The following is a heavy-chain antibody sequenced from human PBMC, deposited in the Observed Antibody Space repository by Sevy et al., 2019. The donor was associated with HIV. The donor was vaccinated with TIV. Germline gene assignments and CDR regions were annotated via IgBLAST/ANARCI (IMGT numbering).Heavy chain of an antibody. D-gene: IGHD4-17*01. V-gene: IGHV3-30*04. CDR1: GFTFSSYG. CDR3: ARDRDYGDYVSYYYVMDV. Sequence: GGSLRISCAASGFTFSSYGMHWVCQAPGKGLEWVAVISYDGRNKYYADSVKGRFTISGVNSKNTLYLQMNSLRAEDTAAYDCARDRDYGDYVSYYYVMDVWGQGTTVTVSS. CDR2: ISYDGRNK. J-gene: IGHJ6*02.